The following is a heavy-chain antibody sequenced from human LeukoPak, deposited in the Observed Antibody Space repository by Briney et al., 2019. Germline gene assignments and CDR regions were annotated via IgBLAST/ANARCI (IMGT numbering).Heavy chain of an antibody. D-gene: IGHD4/OR15-4a*01. CDR2: INPNSGGT. Sequence: ASVKVSCKASGYTFTGYYMHWVRQAPGQGLEWMGWINPNSGGTNYAQKFQGRVTMTRDTSISTAYMELSRLRSDDTAVYYCARVAGALMTIYWWGQGTLVTVSS. CDR1: GYTFTGYY. J-gene: IGHJ4*02. V-gene: IGHV1-2*02. CDR3: ARVAGALMTIYW.